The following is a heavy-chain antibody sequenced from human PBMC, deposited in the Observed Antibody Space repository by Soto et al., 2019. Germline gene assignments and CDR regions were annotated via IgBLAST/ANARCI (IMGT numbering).Heavy chain of an antibody. CDR1: GGSINSGGYC. V-gene: IGHV4-31*03. CDR3: SRGILV. CDR2: ISYGGST. J-gene: IGHJ4*02. Sequence: QVQLQESGPGLVKPSQTLSLTCTVSGGSINSGGYCWSWIRQHPGKGLDWIGCISYGGSTSYNPSLKSRVTISVDTSKNQFSLKLTFVTAADTAVYYCSRGILVWGQGALITVSS. D-gene: IGHD5-18*01.